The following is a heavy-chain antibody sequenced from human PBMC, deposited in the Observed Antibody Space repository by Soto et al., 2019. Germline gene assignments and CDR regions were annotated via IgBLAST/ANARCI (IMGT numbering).Heavy chain of an antibody. CDR2: ISAYNGNT. J-gene: IGHJ6*02. CDR1: GYTFTSYG. V-gene: IGHV1-18*01. Sequence: QVQLVQSGAEVKKPGASVKVSCKASGYTFTSYGISWVRQAPGQGLEWMGWISAYNGNTKDAQQRQXXXTXXTDTSTRKAYMELRSLRSDDTAVYFCARRAPPMDVWGQGTTVTVSS. CDR3: ARRAPPMDV.